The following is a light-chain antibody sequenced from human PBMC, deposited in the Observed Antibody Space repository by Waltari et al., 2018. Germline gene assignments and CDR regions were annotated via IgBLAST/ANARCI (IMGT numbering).Light chain of an antibody. CDR3: QHYVSLPAT. J-gene: IGKJ1*01. Sequence: EIVLTQSPGTLSLSPGERATLSCRASQSVSRALAWYQQKPGQAPRLLIYDASKRATAIPDRFSGSGSGTDFSLTISRLEPEDFAVYYCQHYVSLPATFGQGTKVEVK. V-gene: IGKV3-20*01. CDR1: QSVSRA. CDR2: DAS.